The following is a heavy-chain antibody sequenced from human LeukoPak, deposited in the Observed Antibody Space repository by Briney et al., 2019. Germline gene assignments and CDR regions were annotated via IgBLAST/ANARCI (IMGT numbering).Heavy chain of an antibody. CDR1: GFTFSSSH. J-gene: IGHJ4*02. D-gene: IGHD6-19*01. V-gene: IGHV3-48*03. CDR2: ISSSGSTI. CDR3: AREVTARIAVAKPFDY. Sequence: GGSLRLSCAASGFTFSSSHMNWVRQAPGKGLEWVSYISSSGSTIYYADSVKGRFTISRDNAKNSLYLQMNSLRAEHTAVYYCAREVTARIAVAKPFDYWGQGTLVTVSS.